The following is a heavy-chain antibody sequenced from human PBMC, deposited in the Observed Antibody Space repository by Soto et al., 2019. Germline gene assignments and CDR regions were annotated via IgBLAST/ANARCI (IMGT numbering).Heavy chain of an antibody. CDR2: IDSSGEK. J-gene: IGHJ5*02. CDR3: ARRHLAVAVSPWFDP. CDR1: GLSITDSEMG. V-gene: IGHV2-26*01. D-gene: IGHD6-19*01. Sequence: QVTLKESGPVLVKPTETLTLRCTVSGLSITDSEMGVSWIRQPPGQPLEWLAHIDSSGEKSYRTFLKSRLAISKDTSKSQIFLTMTNMDPADTATHYCARRHLAVAVSPWFDPWGQGIPVTVSS.